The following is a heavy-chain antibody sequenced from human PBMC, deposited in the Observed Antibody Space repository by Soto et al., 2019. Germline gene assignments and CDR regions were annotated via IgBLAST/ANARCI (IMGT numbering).Heavy chain of an antibody. CDR3: AKDRGRGYSYGGFDY. D-gene: IGHD5-18*01. V-gene: IGHV3-30*18. CDR1: GFTFSSYG. CDR2: ISYDGSNK. J-gene: IGHJ4*02. Sequence: PGVSLRISCAASGFTFSSYGMHWVRQAPGKGLEWVAVISYDGSNKYYADSVKGRFTISRDNSKNTLYLQMNSLRAEDTAVYYCAKDRGRGYSYGGFDYWGQGTLVTVSS.